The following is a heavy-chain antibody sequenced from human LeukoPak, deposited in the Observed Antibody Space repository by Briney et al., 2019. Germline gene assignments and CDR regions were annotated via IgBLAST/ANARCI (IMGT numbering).Heavy chain of an antibody. J-gene: IGHJ4*02. CDR3: TKWSGFGDD. CDR2: ISGSGDST. V-gene: IGHV3-23*01. D-gene: IGHD3-10*01. CDR1: GFTFSSNS. Sequence: GGSLRLSCAASGFTFSSNSMTWVRQTPGKGLEWVSGISGSGDSTFYADSVKGRFSISRDNSRNTLYLQMSSLRPEDTAVYYCTKWSGFGDDWGQGTLVTVSS.